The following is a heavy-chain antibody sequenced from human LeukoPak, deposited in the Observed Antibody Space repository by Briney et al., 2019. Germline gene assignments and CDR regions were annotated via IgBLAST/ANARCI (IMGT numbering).Heavy chain of an antibody. CDR1: GFTFSSYA. CDR3: ARPRSGSYYQRSDAFDI. J-gene: IGHJ3*02. Sequence: GGSLRLSCAASGFTFSSYAMHWVRQAPGKGLEWVAVISYDGSNKYYADSVKGRFTISRDNSKNTLYLQMDSLRAEDTAVYYCARPRSGSYYQRSDAFDIWGQGTMVTVSS. V-gene: IGHV3-30-3*01. CDR2: ISYDGSNK. D-gene: IGHD1-26*01.